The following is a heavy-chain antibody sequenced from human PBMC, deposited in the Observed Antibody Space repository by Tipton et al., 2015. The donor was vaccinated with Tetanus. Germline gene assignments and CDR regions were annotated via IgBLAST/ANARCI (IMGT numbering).Heavy chain of an antibody. CDR1: GGSISSYY. D-gene: IGHD2-21*02. CDR2: IYYSGST. Sequence: LRLSCTVSGGSISSYYWSWIRQPPGKGLEWIGYIYYSGSTNYNPSLKSRVTISVDTSKNQFSLKLSSVTAADTAVYYCARDCCGDCYFDYWGQGTLVTVSS. J-gene: IGHJ4*02. CDR3: ARDCCGDCYFDY. V-gene: IGHV4-59*01.